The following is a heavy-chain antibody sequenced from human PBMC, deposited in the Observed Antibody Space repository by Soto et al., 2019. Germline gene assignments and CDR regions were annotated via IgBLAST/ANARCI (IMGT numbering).Heavy chain of an antibody. CDR1: GGSISSGGYS. J-gene: IGHJ4*02. CDR2: IYHSGST. Sequence: QLQLQESGSGLVKPSQTLSLTCAVSGGSISSGGYSWSWIRQPPGKGLEWIGYIYHSGSTYYNPSHKSRVTISVDRSKNQFSLKLSSVTAADTAVYYCARVGISLDFDYWGQGTLVTVSS. CDR3: ARVGISLDFDY. V-gene: IGHV4-30-2*01. D-gene: IGHD3-3*02.